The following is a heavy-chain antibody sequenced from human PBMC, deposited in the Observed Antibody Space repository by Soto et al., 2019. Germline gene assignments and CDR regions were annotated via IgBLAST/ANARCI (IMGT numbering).Heavy chain of an antibody. Sequence: SETLSPTCTVSGGSISSGGYYWSWIRQHPGKGLEWIGYIYYSGSTYYNPSLKSRVTISVDTSKNQFSLKLSSVTAADTAVYYCARDPAVSTIAAAGTDYYYGMDVWGQGTTVTVSS. CDR1: GGSISSGGYY. J-gene: IGHJ6*02. V-gene: IGHV4-31*03. D-gene: IGHD6-13*01. CDR2: IYYSGST. CDR3: ARDPAVSTIAAAGTDYYYGMDV.